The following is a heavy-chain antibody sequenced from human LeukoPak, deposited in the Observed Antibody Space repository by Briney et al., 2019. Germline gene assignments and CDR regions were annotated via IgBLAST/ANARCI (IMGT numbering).Heavy chain of an antibody. J-gene: IGHJ4*02. Sequence: GGSLRLSCAASGFTFSNHEMNWVRQAPGKGLEWISYISDSGGTAKYADSVRGRFTISRDNSKNTLYLQMNSLRAEDAAVYFCAKAPVTSCRGAYCYPFDSWGQGTLVTVSS. D-gene: IGHD2-21*01. CDR3: AKAPVTSCRGAYCYPFDS. CDR1: GFTFSNHE. V-gene: IGHV3-23*01. CDR2: ISDSGGTA.